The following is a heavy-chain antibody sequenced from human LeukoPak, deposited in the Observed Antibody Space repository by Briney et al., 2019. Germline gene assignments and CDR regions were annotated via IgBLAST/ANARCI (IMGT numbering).Heavy chain of an antibody. CDR1: GYTFTSYA. J-gene: IGHJ3*02. D-gene: IGHD2-2*01. Sequence: GASVKVSCTASGYTFTSYAMHWVRQAPGQRLEWMGWINAGNGNTKYSQKFQGRVTITRDTSASTAYMELSSLRSEDTAVYYCARDGGYCSSTSCYDDAFDIWGQGTMVTVPS. V-gene: IGHV1-3*01. CDR2: INAGNGNT. CDR3: ARDGGYCSSTSCYDDAFDI.